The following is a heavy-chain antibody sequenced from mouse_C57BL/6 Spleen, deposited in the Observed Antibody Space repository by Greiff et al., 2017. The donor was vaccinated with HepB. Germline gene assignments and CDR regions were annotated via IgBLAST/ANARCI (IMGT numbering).Heavy chain of an antibody. J-gene: IGHJ3*01. CDR2: IYPGSGNT. V-gene: IGHV1-76*01. D-gene: IGHD3-2*02. Sequence: QVHVKQSGAELVRPGASVKLSCKASGYTFTDYYINWVKQRPGQGLEWIARIYPGSGNTYYNEKFKGKATLTAEKSSSTAYMQLSSLTSEDSAVYFCAREKDSSGASAWFAYWGQGTLVTVSA. CDR3: AREKDSSGASAWFAY. CDR1: GYTFTDYY.